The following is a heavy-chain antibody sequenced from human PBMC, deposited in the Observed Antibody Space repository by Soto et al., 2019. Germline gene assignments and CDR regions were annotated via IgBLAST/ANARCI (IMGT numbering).Heavy chain of an antibody. CDR3: ARHRRAIVATTDPLDI. D-gene: IGHD1-26*01. Sequence: PGESLKISCQVSGNDFGKNWIAWVRQTPGRGLEWVGFIYPGDSETRYSPSFEGHVTISADRSSKTAYLQWRGLKASDTATYYCARHRRAIVATTDPLDIWGQGTKVTVSS. V-gene: IGHV5-51*01. CDR2: IYPGDSET. CDR1: GNDFGKNW. J-gene: IGHJ3*02.